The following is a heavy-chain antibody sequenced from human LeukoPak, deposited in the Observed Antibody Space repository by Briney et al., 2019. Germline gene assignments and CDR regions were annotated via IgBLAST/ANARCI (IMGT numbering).Heavy chain of an antibody. Sequence: GGSLRLSCAASGFTFSSYSMNWVRQAPGKGLEWVSYISSSSSTIYYADSVKGRFTISRDNAKNSLYLQMNSLRAEDTAVYYCAKEMVYGSGGGPFDYWGQGTLVTVSS. CDR1: GFTFSSYS. CDR3: AKEMVYGSGGGPFDY. CDR2: ISSSSSTI. D-gene: IGHD3-10*01. J-gene: IGHJ4*02. V-gene: IGHV3-48*04.